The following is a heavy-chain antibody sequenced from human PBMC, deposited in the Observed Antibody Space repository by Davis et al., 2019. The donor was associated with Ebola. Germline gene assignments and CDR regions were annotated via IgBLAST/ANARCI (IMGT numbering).Heavy chain of an antibody. Sequence: HTGGSLRLSCAASGFTFSSYWMHWVRQAPGKGLVWVSRINSDGSSTSYADSVKGRFTISRDNAKNTLYLQKNSLRVEDTAVYYCARDLPIYYTAMVTLYGMDVWGQGTTVTVSS. J-gene: IGHJ6*02. CDR1: GFTFSSYW. CDR3: ARDLPIYYTAMVTLYGMDV. D-gene: IGHD5-18*01. V-gene: IGHV3-74*01. CDR2: INSDGSST.